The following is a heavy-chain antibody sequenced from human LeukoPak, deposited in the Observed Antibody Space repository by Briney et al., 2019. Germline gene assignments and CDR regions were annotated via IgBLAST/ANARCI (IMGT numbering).Heavy chain of an antibody. CDR1: GFTFYDHG. V-gene: IGHV3-20*04. CDR2: INWNGGST. CDR3: AAGDRNGWYFDC. J-gene: IGHJ4*02. Sequence: GGSLRLSCAASGFTFYDHGMSWVRQVPGKGLEWVSGINWNGGSTGYADSVKGRFTISRDNAKNSLYLQMNSLRAEDTALYYCAAGDRNGWYFDCWGQGTLVTVSS. D-gene: IGHD6-19*01.